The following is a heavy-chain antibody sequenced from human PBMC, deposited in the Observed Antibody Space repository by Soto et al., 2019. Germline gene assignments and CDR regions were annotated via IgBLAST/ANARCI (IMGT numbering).Heavy chain of an antibody. CDR3: VRWTDYEYFQH. Sequence: SETLSLTCSVSGGSISSYYWSWIRQPPGKGLEWIAYIYHSGSTNYNPSLNSRVTISVDTSKDQFSLKLSSVTAADTAVYYCVRWTDYEYFQHWGQGTLVTVSS. D-gene: IGHD4-17*01. V-gene: IGHV4-59*01. CDR2: IYHSGST. CDR1: GGSISSYY. J-gene: IGHJ1*01.